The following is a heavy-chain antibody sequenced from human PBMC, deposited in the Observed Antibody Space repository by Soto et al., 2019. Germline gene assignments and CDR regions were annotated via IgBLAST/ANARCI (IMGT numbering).Heavy chain of an antibody. CDR3: ARDGDGTGRCYDY. D-gene: IGHD3-10*01. J-gene: IGHJ4*02. V-gene: IGHV1-18*01. CDR1: GYTFTTYG. Sequence: ASVKVSCKASGYTFTTYGFSWVRQAPGQGLDWMGWIGPYTGVTNYAQKFQGRVTMTTDTSTSTAYMELRSLTSDDTAVYYCARDGDGTGRCYDYWGQGTLVTVSS. CDR2: IGPYTGVT.